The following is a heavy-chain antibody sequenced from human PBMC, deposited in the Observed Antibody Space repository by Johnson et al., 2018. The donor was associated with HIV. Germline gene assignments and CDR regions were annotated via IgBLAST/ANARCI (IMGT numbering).Heavy chain of an antibody. CDR3: AKGAAYCGDGCRSPL. V-gene: IGHV3-30*04. Sequence: QVQLVESGGGLVQPGGSLRLSCAASGFTFSSYAMHWVRQAPGKGLEWVAVIWYDGSNKYYADSVKGRFTISRDNSKNTLYLQMNSLRAEDTAVSYCAKGAAYCGDGCRSPLWGQGTMVTVSS. CDR2: IWYDGSNK. CDR1: GFTFSSYA. J-gene: IGHJ3*01. D-gene: IGHD2-21*01.